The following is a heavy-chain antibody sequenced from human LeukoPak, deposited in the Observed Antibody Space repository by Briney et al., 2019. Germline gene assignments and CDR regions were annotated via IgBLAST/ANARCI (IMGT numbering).Heavy chain of an antibody. CDR1: GFTFSSYA. CDR2: ISGSGGST. CDR3: AKDSRVYYGSESYYPRDY. Sequence: GGSLRLSCAASGFTFSSYAMSWVRQAPGKGLEWVSAISGSGGSTYYADSVKGRFTISRDNSKNTLYLQMNSLRAEDTAVYHCAKDSRVYYGSESYYPRDYWGQGTLVTVSS. D-gene: IGHD3-10*01. V-gene: IGHV3-23*01. J-gene: IGHJ4*02.